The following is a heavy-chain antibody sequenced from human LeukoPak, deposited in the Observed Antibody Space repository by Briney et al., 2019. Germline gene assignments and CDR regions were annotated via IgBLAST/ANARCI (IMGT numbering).Heavy chain of an antibody. CDR3: ARGLRGVVVVPAAMGKGFDY. CDR2: INHSGST. Sequence: SETLSLTCADYGGSFSGYYWSWIRQPPGKGLEWIGEINHSGSTNYNPSLKSRVTISVDTSKNQFSLKLSSVTAADTAVYYCARGLRGVVVVPAAMGKGFDYWGQGTLVTVSS. CDR1: GGSFSGYY. V-gene: IGHV4-34*01. J-gene: IGHJ4*02. D-gene: IGHD2-2*01.